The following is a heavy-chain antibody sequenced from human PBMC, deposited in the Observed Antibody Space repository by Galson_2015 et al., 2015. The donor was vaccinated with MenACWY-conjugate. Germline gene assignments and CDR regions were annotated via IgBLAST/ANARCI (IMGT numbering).Heavy chain of an antibody. CDR1: GFTFRNYW. CDR2: INPDGNSK. D-gene: IGHD5-12*01. V-gene: IGHV3-74*03. CDR3: ARDYGAWADIAGNLFDP. J-gene: IGHJ5*02. Sequence: SLRLSCAASGFTFRNYWMHWVRQVPGKGLVWVSRINPDGNSKTYADSVKGRFTISRDNVNNTLYLQMNSLRPEDTAVYYCARDYGAWADIAGNLFDPWGQATQVTVSS.